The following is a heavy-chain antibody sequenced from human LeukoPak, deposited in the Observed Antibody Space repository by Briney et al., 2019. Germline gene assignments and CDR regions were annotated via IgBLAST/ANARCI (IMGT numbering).Heavy chain of an antibody. CDR1: GFTFSDYY. D-gene: IGHD2-21*02. CDR3: ASTTPTSYCGGDCYLPIGDV. J-gene: IGHJ6*04. CDR2: ISSSGSTI. Sequence: PGGSLRLSCAASGFTFSDYYMSWIRQAPGKGLEWVSYISSSGSTIYYADSVKGRFTISRDNAKNSLYLQMNSLRAEDTAVYYCASTTPTSYCGGDCYLPIGDVWGKGTTVTVSS. V-gene: IGHV3-11*04.